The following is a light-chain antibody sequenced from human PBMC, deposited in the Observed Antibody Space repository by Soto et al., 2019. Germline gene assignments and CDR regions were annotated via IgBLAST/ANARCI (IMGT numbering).Light chain of an antibody. V-gene: IGKV3-15*01. CDR2: GAS. CDR3: QQYNKWPPLT. Sequence: EIVMTQSPATLSVSPGERATLSCRASQSVSSDLAWYRQKPDQAPTLLIYGASTRATGIPARFSGSGSGTEFTLTISSLQSEDFAVYYCQQYNKWPPLTFGGGTKVEIK. J-gene: IGKJ4*01. CDR1: QSVSSD.